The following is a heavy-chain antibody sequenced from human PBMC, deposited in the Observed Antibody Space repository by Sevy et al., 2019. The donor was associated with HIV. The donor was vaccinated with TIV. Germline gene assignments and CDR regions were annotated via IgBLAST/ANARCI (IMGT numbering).Heavy chain of an antibody. CDR1: TFTFSSYS. CDR3: ASRGYCGGGSCYSGPNDY. D-gene: IGHD2-15*01. J-gene: IGHJ4*02. CDR2: ISSSSGTR. V-gene: IGHV3-48*02. Sequence: GGSLRLSCAASTFTFSSYSMHWVRQAPGKGLEWVSYISSSSGTRYYADSVKGRFTISRENAKNSLFLQMNSLREEDTAVYYCASRGYCGGGSCYSGPNDYWGQGTLVTVSS.